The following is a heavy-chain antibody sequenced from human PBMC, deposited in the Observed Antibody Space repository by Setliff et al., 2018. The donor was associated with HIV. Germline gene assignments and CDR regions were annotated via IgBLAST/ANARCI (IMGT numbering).Heavy chain of an antibody. J-gene: IGHJ6*03. D-gene: IGHD3-3*01. Sequence: GGSLRLSCAASGFTFSDYYMSWIRQAPGKGLEWVSYISSRGSTIYYADSVKGRFTISRDNAKNSLYLQMNTLRAEDTAVYFCAKDPIFGVVTYYYYYMDVWGKGTTVTVSS. V-gene: IGHV3-11*04. CDR3: AKDPIFGVVTYYYYYMDV. CDR2: ISSRGSTI. CDR1: GFTFSDYY.